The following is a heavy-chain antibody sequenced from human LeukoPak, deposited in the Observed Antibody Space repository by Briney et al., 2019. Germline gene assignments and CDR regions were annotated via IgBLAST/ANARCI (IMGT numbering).Heavy chain of an antibody. CDR1: GFTFSSYE. D-gene: IGHD1-1*01. V-gene: IGHV3-48*03. CDR2: ISSSGSTI. Sequence: PGGSLRLSCAASGFTFSSYEMNWLRQAPGRGLAGVSYISSSGSTIHYADAVKVRFTISRDNANNSLYLQMNRLRAEDRAVYYCARDLGTGHDAFDIWGQGTMVTVSS. CDR3: ARDLGTGHDAFDI. J-gene: IGHJ3*02.